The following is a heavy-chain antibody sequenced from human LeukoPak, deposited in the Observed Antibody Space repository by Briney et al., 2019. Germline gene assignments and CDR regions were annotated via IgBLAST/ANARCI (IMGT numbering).Heavy chain of an antibody. V-gene: IGHV5-51*01. CDR3: ASGFCGGGSCYPAFDY. CDR1: GYSSTSYW. D-gene: IGHD2-15*01. J-gene: IGHJ4*02. CDR2: IYPGDSDT. Sequence: GESLKIYCKGSGYSSTSYWIGWMRQMSGKGLEWMGIIYPGDSDTRYSPSFQGQVTISADKSISTAYLQWSSLKASDTAMYYCASGFCGGGSCYPAFDYWGQGTLVTVSS.